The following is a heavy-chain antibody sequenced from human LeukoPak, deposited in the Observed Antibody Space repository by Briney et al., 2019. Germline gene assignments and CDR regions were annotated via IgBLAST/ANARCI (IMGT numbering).Heavy chain of an antibody. V-gene: IGHV4-59*08. CDR3: ARREEYYYGSGSGFDY. J-gene: IGHJ4*02. D-gene: IGHD3-10*01. CDR1: GGSISSYY. Sequence: SETLSHTCTVSGGSISSYYWSWLRQPPGKGLEWIGYIYYSGSTNYNPSLKSRVTISVDTSKNQFSLKLSSVTAADTAVYYCARREEYYYGSGSGFDYWGQGTLVTVSS. CDR2: IYYSGST.